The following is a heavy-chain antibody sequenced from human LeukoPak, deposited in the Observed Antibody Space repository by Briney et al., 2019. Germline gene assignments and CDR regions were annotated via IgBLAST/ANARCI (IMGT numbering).Heavy chain of an antibody. V-gene: IGHV3-20*04. J-gene: IGHJ6*03. CDR3: ARGGITIFGNYYYMDV. CDR1: GFTFDDYG. D-gene: IGHD3-3*01. Sequence: GGSLRLSCAASGFTFDDYGMSWVRQAPGKGLEWVSGLNWNGGSTRYADSVKGRFTISRDNAKNSLYLQMNSLRAEDTALYYCARGGITIFGNYYYMDVWGKGTTVTVSS. CDR2: LNWNGGST.